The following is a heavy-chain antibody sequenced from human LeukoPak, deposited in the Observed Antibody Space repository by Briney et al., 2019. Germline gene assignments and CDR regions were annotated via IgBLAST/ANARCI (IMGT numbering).Heavy chain of an antibody. V-gene: IGHV3-30*18. Sequence: GRSLRLSCAASGFTFSSYAMHWVRQAPGKGLEWVAVISNDGTKKYYADSVKGRFTVSKDNSKSTLYLQMSSLRPEDTAVYYCAKEKYRGYSYGSGDYWGQGTLVTVSS. CDR2: ISNDGTKK. D-gene: IGHD5-18*01. CDR1: GFTFSSYA. CDR3: AKEKYRGYSYGSGDY. J-gene: IGHJ4*02.